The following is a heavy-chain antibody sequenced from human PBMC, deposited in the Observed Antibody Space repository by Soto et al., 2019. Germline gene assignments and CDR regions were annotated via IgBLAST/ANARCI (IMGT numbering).Heavy chain of an antibody. CDR1: GGSISSGGYS. CDR2: IYHSGST. CDR3: ARDLPPSYDSSGYSVFDI. V-gene: IGHV4-30-2*01. J-gene: IGHJ3*02. D-gene: IGHD3-22*01. Sequence: SETLSLTCAVSGGSISSGGYSWSWIRQPPGKGLEWIGYIYHSGSTYYNPSLKSRVTISVDRSKNQFSLKLSSVTAADTAVYYCARDLPPSYDSSGYSVFDIWAKGQWSPSPQ.